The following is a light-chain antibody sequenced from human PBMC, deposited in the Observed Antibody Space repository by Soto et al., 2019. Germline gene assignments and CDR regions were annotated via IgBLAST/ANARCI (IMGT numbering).Light chain of an antibody. J-gene: IGLJ1*01. CDR1: NIGGKS. V-gene: IGLV3-21*02. CDR2: DDS. CDR3: HVWDSSSDHYV. Sequence: SYELTQPPSVSVAPGQTARITCGGNNIGGKSVHWYQQKPGQAPVLVVYDDSDRPSGIPDRFSGSNSGDTATLTIRRVEAGDEADYYCHVWDSSSDHYVFGTGTNVTAL.